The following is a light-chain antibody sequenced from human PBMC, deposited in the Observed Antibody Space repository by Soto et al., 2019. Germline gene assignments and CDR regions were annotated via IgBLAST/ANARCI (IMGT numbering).Light chain of an antibody. V-gene: IGKV1-5*01. Sequence: DIQMTQSPSTLSASVVDRVTITCRASQIIYNWLAWYQQRLWKAPKLLISGASTLEGGVPSRFSGSGSGTEFTLTISNLQPDDFATYYCQHYNSYFPWMFGQGTKVDI. CDR2: GAS. CDR3: QHYNSYFPWM. CDR1: QIIYNW. J-gene: IGKJ1*01.